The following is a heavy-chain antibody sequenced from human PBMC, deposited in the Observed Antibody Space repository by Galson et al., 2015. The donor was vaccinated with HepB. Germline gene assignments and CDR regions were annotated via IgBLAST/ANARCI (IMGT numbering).Heavy chain of an antibody. CDR3: AKTREKSGWYGYYGMDV. CDR1: GFTFSSCA. Sequence: SLRLSCAAPGFTFSSCAMTWVRQAPGKGLEWVSAISGSGSNTYYADSVKGRFTISRDNSKNTLYLQMNSLGAEDTAVYVCAKTREKSGWYGYYGMDVWGQGTTVTVSS. V-gene: IGHV3-23*01. CDR2: ISGSGSNT. J-gene: IGHJ6*02. D-gene: IGHD6-19*01.